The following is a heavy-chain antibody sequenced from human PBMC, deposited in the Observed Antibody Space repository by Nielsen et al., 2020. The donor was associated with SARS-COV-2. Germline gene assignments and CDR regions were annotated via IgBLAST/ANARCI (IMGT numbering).Heavy chain of an antibody. CDR1: GDSISSGAYY. D-gene: IGHD5-12*01. CDR3: ARGSGYDPSPLFDY. Sequence: SEPLSLTCTVSGDSISSGAYYWSWILQHPGKGLEWIWYIYYSGNAYYSPSLKSRLIMSVDPSKNQFSLKLTSVTAADTAVYFCARGSGYDPSPLFDYWGQGTLVTVSS. V-gene: IGHV4-31*03. CDR2: IYYSGNA. J-gene: IGHJ4*02.